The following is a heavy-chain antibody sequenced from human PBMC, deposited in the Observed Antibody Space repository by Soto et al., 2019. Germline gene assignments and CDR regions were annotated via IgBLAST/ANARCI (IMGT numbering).Heavy chain of an antibody. CDR2: ISAYNGNT. CDR3: ARVSANPSKYYFDY. V-gene: IGHV1-18*04. J-gene: IGHJ4*02. Sequence: GASVKVSCKASGYTFTSYGISWVRQAPGQGLEWMGWISAYNGNTNYAQKLQGRVTMTTDTSTSTAYMELRSLRSDDTAVYYCARVSANPSKYYFDYWRQGTLVTVSA. CDR1: GYTFTSYG.